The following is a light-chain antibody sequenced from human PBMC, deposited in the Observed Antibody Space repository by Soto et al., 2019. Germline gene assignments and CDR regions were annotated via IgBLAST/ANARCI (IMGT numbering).Light chain of an antibody. V-gene: IGKV3-20*01. CDR1: QSVTHNN. CDR2: APS. Sequence: EIVLTQSPGTLSLSPGERLTLSCRASQSVTHNNLAWFQQKPGQAPRLLIHAPSTRAVGIPVRFSGGGSGTDFTLAISRLAPEDVAVYYCHQYGNGAYTFGQGTKVEMK. J-gene: IGKJ2*01. CDR3: HQYGNGAYT.